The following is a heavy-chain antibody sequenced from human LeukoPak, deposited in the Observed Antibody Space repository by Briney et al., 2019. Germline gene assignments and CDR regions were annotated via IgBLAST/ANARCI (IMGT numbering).Heavy chain of an antibody. V-gene: IGHV4-61*02. CDR3: TRGGELMNF. CDR1: GASVNSGNYY. CDR2: IYTSGST. D-gene: IGHD1-26*01. J-gene: IGHJ4*02. Sequence: SETLSLTCTVSGASVNSGNYYWTWIRQPAGKRPEWIGRIYTSGSTNYNPSLKSRVTISIDASKNQFSLRLSSVTAADTAVYYCTRGGELMNFWGQGTLVTVSS.